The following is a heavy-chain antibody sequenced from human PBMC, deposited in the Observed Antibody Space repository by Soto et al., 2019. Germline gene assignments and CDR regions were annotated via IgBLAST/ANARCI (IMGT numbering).Heavy chain of an antibody. CDR1: GGSIRSSGYF. D-gene: IGHD2-21*01. V-gene: IGHV4-31*03. CDR3: ARARSRLEVVVEFDF. J-gene: IGHJ4*02. CDR2: IYYSGST. Sequence: KPSETLSLTCSVSGGSIRSSGYFWSWIRQHPGKGLEWIGFIYYSGSTYYNPSLKSRITIAMDTSKNHFSLRLNSVSAADTAVYYCARARSRLEVVVEFDFWGQGTLVTVSS.